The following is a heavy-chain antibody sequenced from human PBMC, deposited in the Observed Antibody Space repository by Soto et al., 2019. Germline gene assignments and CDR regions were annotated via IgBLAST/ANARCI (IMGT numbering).Heavy chain of an antibody. CDR2: INPSGGST. CDR1: GYTFTSYY. CDR3: ASQPRITGYSSSWYEGAFDI. Sequence: ASVKVSCKASGYTFTSYYMHWVRQTPGQGLEWMGIINPSGGSTSYAQKFQGRVTMTRDTSTSTVYMELSSLRSEDTAVYYCASQPRITGYSSSWYEGAFDIWGQGTMVTVSS. J-gene: IGHJ3*02. D-gene: IGHD6-13*01. V-gene: IGHV1-46*01.